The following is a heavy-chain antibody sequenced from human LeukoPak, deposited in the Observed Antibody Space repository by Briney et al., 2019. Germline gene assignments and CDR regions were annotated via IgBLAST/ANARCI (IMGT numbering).Heavy chain of an antibody. CDR2: ISSSSSYI. CDR1: GFTFSSYS. D-gene: IGHD2-15*01. CDR3: ARDRDCSGGSCYSGFVY. J-gene: IGHJ4*02. Sequence: GGSLRLSCAASGFTFSSYSMNWVRQAPGKGLEWVSSISSSSSYIYYADSVKGRFTISRDNAKNSLYLQMNSLRAEDTAVYYCARDRDCSGGSCYSGFVYWGQGTLVTVSS. V-gene: IGHV3-21*01.